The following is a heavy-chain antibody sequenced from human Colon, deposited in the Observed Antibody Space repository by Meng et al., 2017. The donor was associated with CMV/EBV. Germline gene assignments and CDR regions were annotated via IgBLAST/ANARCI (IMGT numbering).Heavy chain of an antibody. D-gene: IGHD2-15*01. CDR1: GFSFGEYY. Sequence: GGSLRLSCVGSGFSFGEYYMSWIRQAPGKGLEWIAYISGPSSTIYYADSVKGRFTISRDNAKNSLFLQMDSLRAEDTAVYYCARDPSSGGSDYWGQGTLVTVSS. CDR3: ARDPSSGGSDY. V-gene: IGHV3-11*01. CDR2: ISGPSSTI. J-gene: IGHJ4*02.